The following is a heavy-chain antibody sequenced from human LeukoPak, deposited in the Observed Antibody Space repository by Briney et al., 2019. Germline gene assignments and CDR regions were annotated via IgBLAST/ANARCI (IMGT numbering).Heavy chain of an antibody. D-gene: IGHD3-9*01. V-gene: IGHV4-4*02. CDR2: IYHSGST. CDR3: AKDTYYDILTGPRYAFDI. Sequence: PSETLSLTCAVSGGSISSSNWWSWVRQPPGKGLEWIGEIYHSGSTNYNPSLKSRVTISVDKSKNQFSLKLSSVTAADTAVYYCAKDTYYDILTGPRYAFDIWGQGTMVTVSS. J-gene: IGHJ3*02. CDR1: GGSISSSNW.